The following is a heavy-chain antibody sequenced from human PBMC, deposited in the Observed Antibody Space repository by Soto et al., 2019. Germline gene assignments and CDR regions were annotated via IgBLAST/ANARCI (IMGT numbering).Heavy chain of an antibody. CDR3: ARGDPYLAAAGTWFDP. Sequence: ASVKVSCKASGYTFTSYGISWVRQAPGQGLEWMGWISAYNGNTNYAQKLQGRVTMTTDTSTSTAYMELRSLRSDDTAVYYCARGDPYLAAAGTWFDPWGQGTLVTVSS. V-gene: IGHV1-18*01. J-gene: IGHJ5*02. CDR2: ISAYNGNT. CDR1: GYTFTSYG. D-gene: IGHD6-13*01.